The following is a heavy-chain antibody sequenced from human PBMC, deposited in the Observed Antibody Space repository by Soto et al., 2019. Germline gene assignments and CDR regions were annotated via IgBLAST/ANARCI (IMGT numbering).Heavy chain of an antibody. V-gene: IGHV3-48*02. CDR2: ISSSSTI. CDR1: GFTFSSYS. D-gene: IGHD4-17*01. Sequence: EVQLVESGGGLVQPGGSLRLSCAASGFTFSSYSMNWVRQAPGKGLEWVSYISSSSTIYYADSVKGRFTISRDNAKNSLYLQMNSLRDEDTAVYYCARAPRDDYGGNSGVLAWGQGTLVTVSS. J-gene: IGHJ5*02. CDR3: ARAPRDDYGGNSGVLA.